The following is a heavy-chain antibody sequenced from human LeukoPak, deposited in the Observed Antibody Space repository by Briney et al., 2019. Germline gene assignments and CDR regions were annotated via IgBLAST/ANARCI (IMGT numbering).Heavy chain of an antibody. CDR2: IYYSGST. CDR1: GGSIDITNY. D-gene: IGHD2-15*01. CDR3: ARGECSGGSCYFAPVDY. J-gene: IGHJ4*02. Sequence: PSETLSLTCGVSGGSIDITNYWSWVRQAPGKGLEWIGYIYYSGSTNYNPSLKSRVTISVDTSKNQFSPKLSSVTAADTAVYYCARGECSGGSCYFAPVDYWGQGTLVTVSS. V-gene: IGHV4-59*01.